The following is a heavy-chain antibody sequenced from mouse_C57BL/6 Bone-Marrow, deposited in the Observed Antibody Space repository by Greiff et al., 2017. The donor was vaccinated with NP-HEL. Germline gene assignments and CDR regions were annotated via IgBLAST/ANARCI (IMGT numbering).Heavy chain of an antibody. CDR1: GYTFTDYN. D-gene: IGHD1-1*01. J-gene: IGHJ2*01. V-gene: IGHV1-22*01. CDR3: ARKNYYGRDYFDY. Sequence: EVQLQQSGPELVKPGASVKMSCKASGYTFTDYNIHWVKQSHGKSLEWIGYINPNNGGTSYNQKFKGKATLTVNKSSSTAYMELRSLTSEDSAVYYCARKNYYGRDYFDYWGQGTTLTVSS. CDR2: INPNNGGT.